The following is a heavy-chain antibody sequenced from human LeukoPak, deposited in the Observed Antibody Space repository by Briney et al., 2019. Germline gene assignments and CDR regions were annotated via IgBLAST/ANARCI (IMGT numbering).Heavy chain of an antibody. CDR1: GGSISGYS. D-gene: IGHD3-10*01. CDR3: ARGHLGLSP. CDR2: FHNSRTT. V-gene: IGHV4-59*01. J-gene: IGHJ5*02. Sequence: SETLSLTCTVSGGSISGYSWTWIRRPPGQGLEWIGYFHNSRTTSYNPSLTGRVTISVDTAMDQISLKLNSVTAADTAVYYCARGHLGLSPWGQGTLVTVSS.